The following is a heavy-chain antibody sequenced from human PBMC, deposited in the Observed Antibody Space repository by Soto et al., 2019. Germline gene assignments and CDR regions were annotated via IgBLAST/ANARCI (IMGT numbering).Heavy chain of an antibody. V-gene: IGHV3-23*01. CDR3: AKRDGSSVGVVGGATYYYYYGMDV. CDR1: GFTFSSYA. CDR2: ISGSGGST. Sequence: EVQLLESGGGLVQPGGSLRLSCAASGFTFSSYAMSWVRQAPGKGLEWVSAISGSGGSTYYADSVKGRFTISRDNSKNSVYLQINSLRGEGTAVYYCAKRDGSSVGVVGGATYYYYYGMDVWGQGTTVTVSS. D-gene: IGHD3-22*01. J-gene: IGHJ6*02.